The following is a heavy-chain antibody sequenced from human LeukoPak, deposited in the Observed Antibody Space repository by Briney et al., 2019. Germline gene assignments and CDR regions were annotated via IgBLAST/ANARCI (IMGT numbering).Heavy chain of an antibody. CDR1: GFTFSSYW. Sequence: GGSVRLFCAASGFTFSSYWMHWVRQAPGKGRVWVSRINSDGSRTSYADSVKGRFTISRDNDKNTLYLQMNSLRAEDTAVYYCARDFVVRGVIQSSYYYYYYGMDVWGQGTTVTVSS. V-gene: IGHV3-74*01. D-gene: IGHD3-10*01. CDR2: INSDGSRT. CDR3: ARDFVVRGVIQSSYYYYYYGMDV. J-gene: IGHJ6*02.